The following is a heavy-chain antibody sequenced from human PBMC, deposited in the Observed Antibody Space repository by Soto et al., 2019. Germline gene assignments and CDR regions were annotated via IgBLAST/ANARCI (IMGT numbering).Heavy chain of an antibody. V-gene: IGHV4-59*08. J-gene: IGHJ4*02. CDR3: ARRYGDCFDY. Sequence: SETLSLTCTVSGGSISSYYWSWIRQPPGKGLEWIGYIYYSGSTNYNPSLKSRVTISVDTSRNQFSLRLSSVTAADTAVYYCARRYGDCFDYWGQGTLVTVSS. CDR2: IYYSGST. D-gene: IGHD4-17*01. CDR1: GGSISSYY.